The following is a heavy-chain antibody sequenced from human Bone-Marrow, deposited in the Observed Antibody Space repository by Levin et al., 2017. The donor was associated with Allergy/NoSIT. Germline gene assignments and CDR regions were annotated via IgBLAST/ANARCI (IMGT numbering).Heavy chain of an antibody. CDR1: GGSFPSYY. CDR3: ARGGIVVAARFFDY. D-gene: IGHD6-13*01. Sequence: SQTLSLPCTVSGGSFPSYYWSWIRQPPGKGLEWIGFIYHSGSTNYNPSLKSRVTISVDTSKNQFSLKLNSVTAADTAVYYCARGGIVVAARFFDYWGQGTLVTVSS. J-gene: IGHJ4*02. CDR2: IYHSGST. V-gene: IGHV4-59*01.